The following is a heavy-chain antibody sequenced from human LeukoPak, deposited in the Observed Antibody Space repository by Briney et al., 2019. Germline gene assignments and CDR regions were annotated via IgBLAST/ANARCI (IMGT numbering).Heavy chain of an antibody. CDR2: INHSGST. CDR3: TRAASSGPLFTYHMDV. Sequence: TSETLSLTCAVYGGSFSGYYWSWIRQPPGKGLEWIGEINHSGSTNYNPSLKSRVTISVDTSKNQFSLKLKSVTAADTAVYYCTRAASSGPLFTYHMDVWGKGTTVTVPS. J-gene: IGHJ6*03. V-gene: IGHV4-34*01. CDR1: GGSFSGYY. D-gene: IGHD3-22*01.